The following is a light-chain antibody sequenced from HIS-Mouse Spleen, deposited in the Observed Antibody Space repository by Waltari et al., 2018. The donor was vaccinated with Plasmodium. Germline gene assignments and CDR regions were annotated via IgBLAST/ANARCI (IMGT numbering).Light chain of an antibody. CDR3: QSADSSGTYRV. J-gene: IGLJ2*01. CDR2: KDS. V-gene: IGLV3-25*03. Sequence: SYDLTQPPSVSVSPGQTARITCSGEALPKPYAYWYQQKPGQAPVLVIYKDSERPSGIPERFSGSSSGTTVTLTISGVQAEDEDDYYCQSADSSGTYRVFGGGTKLTVL. CDR1: ALPKPY.